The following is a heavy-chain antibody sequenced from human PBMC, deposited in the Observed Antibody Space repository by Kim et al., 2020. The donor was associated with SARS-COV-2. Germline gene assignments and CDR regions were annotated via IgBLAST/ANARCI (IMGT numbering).Heavy chain of an antibody. V-gene: IGHV7-4-1*02. CDR2: INTNTGNP. J-gene: IGHJ6*02. CDR1: GYTFTSYT. Sequence: ASVKVSCKASGYTFTSYTMNWVRQAPGQGLEWMGWINTNTGNPTYAQGFTGRFVFSLDTSVTTAYLQISSLKAEDTAVYFCARDNYAMDVWGQGTTVTVSS. CDR3: ARDNYAMDV.